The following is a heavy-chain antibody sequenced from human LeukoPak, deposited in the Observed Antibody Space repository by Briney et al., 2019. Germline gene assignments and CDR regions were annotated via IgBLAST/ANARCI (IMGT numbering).Heavy chain of an antibody. V-gene: IGHV3-21*01. CDR3: ARAFAGPKGDY. CDR2: ISSSSSYI. CDR1: GFTFSSYS. Sequence: GGSLRLSCAASGFTFSSYSMNWVRQAPGKGLEWVSSISSSSSYIYYADSVKGRFTIARDNAKNSLYLQMNSLRAEDTAVYYCARAFAGPKGDYWGQGTLVTVSS. J-gene: IGHJ4*02.